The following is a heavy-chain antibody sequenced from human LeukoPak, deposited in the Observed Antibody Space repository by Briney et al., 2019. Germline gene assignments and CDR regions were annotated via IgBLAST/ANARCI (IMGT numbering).Heavy chain of an antibody. J-gene: IGHJ4*02. CDR2: IWYDGINK. D-gene: IGHD2-8*01. V-gene: IGHV3-33*01. CDR1: GFTFSSYG. CDR3: ARGPFNIVLMVYAPNFDY. Sequence: GRSLRLSCAASGFTFSSYGMHWVRQAPGKGLEWVAVIWYDGINKYYADSVKGRFTISRDNSKNTLYLQMNSLRAEDTAVYYCARGPFNIVLMVYAPNFDYWGQGTLVTVSS.